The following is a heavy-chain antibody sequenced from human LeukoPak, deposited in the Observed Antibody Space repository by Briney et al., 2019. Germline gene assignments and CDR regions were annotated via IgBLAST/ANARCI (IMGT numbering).Heavy chain of an antibody. CDR1: GYTFTAYF. Sequence: ASVKVSCKTSGYTFTAYFMHWVRPAPGQGLECVGLINPNTGGTDYEQKFQGRVTMTRDTSINTAYMELNRLEYDDTAVYYCARADSGYDAIDYWGQGTLVTVSS. V-gene: IGHV1-2*02. CDR3: ARADSGYDAIDY. J-gene: IGHJ4*02. CDR2: INPNTGGT. D-gene: IGHD5-12*01.